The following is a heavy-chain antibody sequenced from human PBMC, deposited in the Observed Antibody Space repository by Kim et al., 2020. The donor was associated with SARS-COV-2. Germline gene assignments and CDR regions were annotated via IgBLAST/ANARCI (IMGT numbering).Heavy chain of an antibody. CDR3: AREEVRGLS. CDR2: ISSSGSTI. D-gene: IGHD3-10*01. V-gene: IGHV3-48*03. CDR1: GFTFSSYE. J-gene: IGHJ5*02. Sequence: GGSLRLSCAASGFTFSSYEMNWVRQAPGKGLEWVSYISSSGSTIYYADSVKGRFTISRDNAKNSLYLQMNSLRAEDTAVYYCAREEVRGLSWGQGTLVTVSS.